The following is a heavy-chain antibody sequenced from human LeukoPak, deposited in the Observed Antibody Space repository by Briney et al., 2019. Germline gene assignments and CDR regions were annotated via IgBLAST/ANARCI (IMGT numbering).Heavy chain of an antibody. D-gene: IGHD3-10*01. CDR1: GFTFDDYA. J-gene: IGHJ3*02. CDR2: ISWNSGSI. CDR3: AKERIWFGDLGHAFDI. V-gene: IGHV3-9*01. Sequence: GGSLRLSCAASGFTFDDYAMHWVRQAPGKGLEWASGISWNSGSIGYADSVKGRFTISRDNAKNSLYLQMNSLRAEDTALYYCAKERIWFGDLGHAFDIWGQGTMVTVSS.